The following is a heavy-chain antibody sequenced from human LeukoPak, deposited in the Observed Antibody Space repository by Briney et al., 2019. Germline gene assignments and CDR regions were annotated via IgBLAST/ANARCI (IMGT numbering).Heavy chain of an antibody. CDR1: GGSISSYY. J-gene: IGHJ4*02. CDR3: ARGGYYYASSGYLFDY. D-gene: IGHD3-22*01. V-gene: IGHV4-59*01. CDR2: IYYSGST. Sequence: SETLSLTCTVSGGSISSYYWSWIRQPPGKGLEWNGYIYYSGSTNYNPSLKSRVTISVDTSKNQFSLKLSSVTAADTAVYYCARGGYYYASSGYLFDYWGQGTLVTVSS.